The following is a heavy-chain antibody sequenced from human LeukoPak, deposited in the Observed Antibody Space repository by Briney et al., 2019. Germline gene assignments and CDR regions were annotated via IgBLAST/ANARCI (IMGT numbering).Heavy chain of an antibody. D-gene: IGHD1-26*01. V-gene: IGHV1-2*06. CDR2: INPNSGGT. J-gene: IGHJ4*02. CDR1: GYTFTAYY. CDR3: ARDATSEWELLN. Sequence: ASVKVSCKASGYTFTAYYIHWVRQAPGQGLEWMGRINPNSGGTNYAQKVQGRVTMTRDTSISTAYMELSRLTSDDTAVYYCARDATSEWELLNWGQGTLVTVSS.